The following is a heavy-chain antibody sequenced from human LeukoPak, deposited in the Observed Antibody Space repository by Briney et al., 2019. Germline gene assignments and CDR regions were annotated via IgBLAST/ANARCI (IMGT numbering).Heavy chain of an antibody. D-gene: IGHD4-17*01. Sequence: ASVKVSCKASGYTFTTYGISWVRQAPGQGLEWMGWISAYNGNTNYAQKLQGRVTMTTDTSTSTAYMELRSLRSDDTAVYYCARAHMTTVTDNFDYWGQGTLVTVSS. CDR3: ARAHMTTVTDNFDY. CDR2: ISAYNGNT. CDR1: GYTFTTYG. V-gene: IGHV1-18*01. J-gene: IGHJ4*02.